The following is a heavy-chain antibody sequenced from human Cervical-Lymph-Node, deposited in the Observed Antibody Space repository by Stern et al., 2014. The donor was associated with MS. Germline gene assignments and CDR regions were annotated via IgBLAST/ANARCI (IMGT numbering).Heavy chain of an antibody. V-gene: IGHV2-5*02. CDR2: IYWDDDK. J-gene: IGHJ4*02. D-gene: IGHD6-13*01. CDR3: AHRRISGIGVAGFDY. Sequence: ESGPTLVKPTQTLTLTCTFSGLSLNTSGEGVGWIRQPPGKALEWLALIYWDDDKRYSPSLKRRLSITKDTSKNQVVLTMTNMDPVDTATYYCAHRRISGIGVAGFDYWGQGTLVTVSS. CDR1: GLSLNTSGEG.